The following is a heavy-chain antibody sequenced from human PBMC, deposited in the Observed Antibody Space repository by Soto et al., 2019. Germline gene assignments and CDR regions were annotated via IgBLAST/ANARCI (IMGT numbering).Heavy chain of an antibody. J-gene: IGHJ6*02. CDR3: TRREVLDDGMDV. V-gene: IGHV3-73*01. Sequence: GGSLRLSCAASGFTFSGSAMHWVRQASGKGLEWVGRIRSKANSYATAYAASVKGRFTISRDDSKNTAYLQMNSLKTEDTAVYYCTRREVLDDGMDVWGQGTTVTVSS. D-gene: IGHD1-1*01. CDR1: GFTFSGSA. CDR2: IRSKANSYAT.